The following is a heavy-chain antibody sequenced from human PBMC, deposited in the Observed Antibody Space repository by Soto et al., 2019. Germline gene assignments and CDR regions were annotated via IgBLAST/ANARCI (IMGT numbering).Heavy chain of an antibody. CDR2: IIPLFRTP. CDR3: ARDNGRPQLGGNYYYITDV. V-gene: IGHV1-69*12. D-gene: IGHD3-3*02. J-gene: IGHJ6*02. Sequence: QVQLVQSGAEVKEPGSSVNVSCQASGGTFSSSALSWVRQAPGQGLEWMGGIIPLFRTPDYAQKFQGRVTITADESTSTTYMELSSLRSEDTAIYYCARDNGRPQLGGNYYYITDVWGQGTTITVSS. CDR1: GGTFSSSA.